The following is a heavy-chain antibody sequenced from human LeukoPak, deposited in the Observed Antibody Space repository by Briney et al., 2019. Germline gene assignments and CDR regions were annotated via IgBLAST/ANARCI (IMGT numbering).Heavy chain of an antibody. Sequence: SVEVSCKASGGSFSNYAISWVRQAPGQGLEWMGGIVPILSTTNYARKFQGRVTITADESTSTAYMELSSLRSEDTAVYYCARDNRGSYYFDYWGQGTLVTVSS. CDR1: GGSFSNYA. V-gene: IGHV1-69*13. J-gene: IGHJ4*02. CDR3: ARDNRGSYYFDY. CDR2: IVPILSTT. D-gene: IGHD2/OR15-2a*01.